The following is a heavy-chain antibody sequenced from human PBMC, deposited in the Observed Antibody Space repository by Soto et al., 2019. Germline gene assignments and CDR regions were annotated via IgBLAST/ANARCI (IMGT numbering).Heavy chain of an antibody. J-gene: IGHJ6*02. CDR3: ARLSIRDYYGMDV. CDR2: IYYSGST. CDR1: GGSISSGDYY. D-gene: IGHD3-10*01. V-gene: IGHV4-30-4*01. Sequence: SETLSLTCTVSGGSISSGDYYWSWIRQPPGKGLEWIGYIYYSGSTYYNPSLKSRVTISVDTSKNQFSLKLSSVTAADTAVYYCARLSIRDYYGMDVWGQGTTVTVSS.